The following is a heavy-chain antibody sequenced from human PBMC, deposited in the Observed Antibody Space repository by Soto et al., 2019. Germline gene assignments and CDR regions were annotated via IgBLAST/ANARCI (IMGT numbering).Heavy chain of an antibody. J-gene: IGHJ3*02. CDR1: GGTFSSYT. CDR2: IIPILGIA. Sequence: SVKVSCKASGGTFSSYTISWVRQAPGQGLEWMGRIIPILGIANYAQKFQGRVTITADKSTSTAYMELSSLRSEDTAVYYCARDGYCSGGSCPAFDIWGQGTMVTVSS. CDR3: ARDGYCSGGSCPAFDI. D-gene: IGHD2-15*01. V-gene: IGHV1-69*04.